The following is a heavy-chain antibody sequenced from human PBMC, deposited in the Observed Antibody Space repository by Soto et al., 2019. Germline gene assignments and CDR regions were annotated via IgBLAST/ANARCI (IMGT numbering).Heavy chain of an antibody. CDR1: GFTFSAYG. CDR2: IWHDGSKK. Sequence: PGGFLRLSCAASGFTFSAYGLQWVRQAPGKGLEWLAFIWHDGSKKYYADSVGGRFTISRDNSKNTLYLQVNSLRAEDTAVYYCASQAFDYWGQGTLVTVSS. CDR3: ASQAFDY. V-gene: IGHV3-33*01. J-gene: IGHJ4*02.